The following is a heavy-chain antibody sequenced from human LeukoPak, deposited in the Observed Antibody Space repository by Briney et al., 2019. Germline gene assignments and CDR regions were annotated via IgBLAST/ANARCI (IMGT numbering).Heavy chain of an antibody. J-gene: IGHJ6*03. Sequence: SETLCLTCAVYGGSFSGYYWSWIRQPPGKGLEWIGEINHSGSTNYNPSLKSRVTISVDTSKNQFSLKLSSVTAADTAVYYCARVVVGGARSYYYYYYMDVWGKGTTVTVSS. CDR1: GGSFSGYY. CDR2: INHSGST. D-gene: IGHD3-16*01. V-gene: IGHV4-34*01. CDR3: ARVVVGGARSYYYYYYMDV.